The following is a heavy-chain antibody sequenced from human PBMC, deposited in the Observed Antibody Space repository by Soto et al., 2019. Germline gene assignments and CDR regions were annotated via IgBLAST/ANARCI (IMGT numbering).Heavy chain of an antibody. D-gene: IGHD6-6*01. CDR2: ISYDGSNK. CDR3: ARAPEYSSPTGKRGWFDP. CDR1: GFTFSSYA. J-gene: IGHJ5*02. Sequence: QVQLVESGGGVVQPGRSLRLSCAASGFTFSSYAMHWVRQAPGKGLEWVAVISYDGSNKYYADSVKGRFTISRDNSKNTLYLQMNSLRAEDTAVYYXARAPEYSSPTGKRGWFDPWGQGTLVTVSS. V-gene: IGHV3-30-3*01.